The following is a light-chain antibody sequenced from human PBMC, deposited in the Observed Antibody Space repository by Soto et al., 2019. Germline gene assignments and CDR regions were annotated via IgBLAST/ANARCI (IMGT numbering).Light chain of an antibody. V-gene: IGLV2-23*02. Sequence: QSVLTQPASVSGSPGQSITISCTGTSSDVGSCNCVSWYQQHPGKAPTLIIYEVNKRPSGVSNRFSGSKSGNTASLTISGLQAEDEADYYCCSSVASPNWVFGGGTQLTVL. CDR1: SSDVGSCNC. J-gene: IGLJ3*02. CDR2: EVN. CDR3: CSSVASPNWV.